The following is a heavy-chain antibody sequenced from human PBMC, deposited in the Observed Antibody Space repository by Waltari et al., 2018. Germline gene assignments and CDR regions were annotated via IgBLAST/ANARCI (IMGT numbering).Heavy chain of an antibody. CDR2: IYPGDSDT. D-gene: IGHD6-19*01. J-gene: IGHJ5*02. CDR3: ARRTGYSSGWYWFDP. Sequence: EVQLVQSGAEVKTPGESLKISCKGSGYSFTSYWIGRGRQLPGKGLEWMGIIYPGDSDTRYSPSFQGQVTISADKSISTAYLQWSSLKASDTAMYYCARRTGYSSGWYWFDPWGQGTLVTVSS. CDR1: GYSFTSYW. V-gene: IGHV5-51*01.